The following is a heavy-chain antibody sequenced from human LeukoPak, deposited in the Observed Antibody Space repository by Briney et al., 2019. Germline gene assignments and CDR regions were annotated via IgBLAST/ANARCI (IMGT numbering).Heavy chain of an antibody. CDR2: INHSGST. CDR1: GGSFSGYY. CDR3: ARGVPGYCSSTSCYPFDY. D-gene: IGHD2-2*01. J-gene: IGHJ4*02. V-gene: IGHV4-34*01. Sequence: PSETLSLTCAVYGGSFSGYYWSWIRQPPGKGLEWIGEINHSGSTNCNPSLKSRVTISVDTSKNQFSLKLSSVTAADTAVYYCARGVPGYCSSTSCYPFDYWGQGTLVTVSS.